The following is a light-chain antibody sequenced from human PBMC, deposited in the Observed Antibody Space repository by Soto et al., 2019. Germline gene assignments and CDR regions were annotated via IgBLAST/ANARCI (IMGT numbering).Light chain of an antibody. V-gene: IGKV4-1*01. CDR2: WAS. CDR3: QQHYSAPWT. J-gene: IGKJ1*01. CDR1: HIFLHSSNNKDY. Sequence: DILMTQSPASLAVSLCERATINFKSSHIFLHSSNNKDYLAWYQQKPGQPPKLLIFWASTRESGVPDRFSGSGSGTDFTLTISSLQAEDVAVYYCQQHYSAPWTFGQGTKVDIK.